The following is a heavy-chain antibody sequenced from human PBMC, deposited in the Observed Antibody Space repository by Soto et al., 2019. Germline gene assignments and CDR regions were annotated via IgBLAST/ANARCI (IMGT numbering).Heavy chain of an antibody. CDR3: AKPLVRLGYFDY. J-gene: IGHJ4*02. Sequence: ASVKVSCKVSGYTLTELSMHWVRQAPGKGLEWMGGFDPEDGETIYAQKFQGRVTMTEDTSTDTAYMELSSLRSEDTAVYYCAKPLVRLGYFDYWGQGTLVTVSS. CDR2: FDPEDGET. D-gene: IGHD3-22*01. V-gene: IGHV1-24*01. CDR1: GYTLTELS.